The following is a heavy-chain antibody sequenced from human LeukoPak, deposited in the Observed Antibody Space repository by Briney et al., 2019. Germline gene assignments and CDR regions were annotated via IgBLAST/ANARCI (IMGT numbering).Heavy chain of an antibody. CDR3: AKGGSGWPRALDY. Sequence: GGSRRLSCAASGFTFSNYAMSWVRQAPGKGPEWVSAVSAGGGTTFYADSVRGRFTISRDDSRNTLYLQMNNLRDDDTAVYYCAKGGSGWPRALDYWGQGTLVTVSS. D-gene: IGHD6-19*01. V-gene: IGHV3-23*01. CDR1: GFTFSNYA. J-gene: IGHJ4*02. CDR2: VSAGGGTT.